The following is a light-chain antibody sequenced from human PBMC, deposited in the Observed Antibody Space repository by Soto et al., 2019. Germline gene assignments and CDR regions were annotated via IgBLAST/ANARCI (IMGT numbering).Light chain of an antibody. Sequence: EIVMTQSPATLSVSPGERATLSCRASQSVNSNLAWYQQKPGQAPRLLIYDASARATGIPARFSGSGSGTEFTLTISSLQSEDFAVYYCQQYNNWPITFGGGTKVEIK. CDR3: QQYNNWPIT. CDR2: DAS. V-gene: IGKV3-15*01. J-gene: IGKJ4*01. CDR1: QSVNSN.